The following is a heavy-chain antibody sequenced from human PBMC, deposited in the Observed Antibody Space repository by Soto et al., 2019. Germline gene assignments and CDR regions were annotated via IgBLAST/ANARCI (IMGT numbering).Heavy chain of an antibody. CDR2: INDGNGHT. CDR1: GYTFSNYL. D-gene: IGHD3-10*01. V-gene: IGHV1-3*01. CDR3: AARSYGSGSYY. J-gene: IGHJ4*02. Sequence: QVQLVQSGAEVKKPGASVKVSCKASGYTFSNYLLHWVRQAPGQGLEWMGWINDGNGHTKYSQKFQGRVTFTRDTSATTAYIELSSLRSEYTAVYYCAARSYGSGSYYWGQGTLVTVSS.